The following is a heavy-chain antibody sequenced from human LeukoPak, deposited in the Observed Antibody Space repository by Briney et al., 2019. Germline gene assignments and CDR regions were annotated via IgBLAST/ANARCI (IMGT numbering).Heavy chain of an antibody. CDR2: ISSSSSYI. Sequence: KPGGSLRLSCAASGFTFSSYSMNWVRQAPGKGLEWVSSISSSSSYIYYADSVKGRFTISRDNAKNSLYLQMNNLRADDTAVYYCVRDKGYYDFWSGSDYFDYWGQGTLVTVSS. CDR3: VRDKGYYDFWSGSDYFDY. D-gene: IGHD3-3*01. J-gene: IGHJ4*02. CDR1: GFTFSSYS. V-gene: IGHV3-21*01.